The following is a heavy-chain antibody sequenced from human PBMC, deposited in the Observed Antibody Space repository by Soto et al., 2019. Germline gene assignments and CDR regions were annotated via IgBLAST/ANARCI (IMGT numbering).Heavy chain of an antibody. Sequence: QPGGSLSLSCAASGFTFSNYWMTWARQAPGKGLEWVANIKQDGSTKYYVDSVKGRFTISRDNAKNSLYLQINSLRAEDTAVYLCARIGYSSSSFDYWGQGTLVTVSS. CDR3: ARIGYSSSSFDY. J-gene: IGHJ4*02. CDR1: GFTFSNYW. D-gene: IGHD6-6*01. V-gene: IGHV3-7*01. CDR2: IKQDGSTK.